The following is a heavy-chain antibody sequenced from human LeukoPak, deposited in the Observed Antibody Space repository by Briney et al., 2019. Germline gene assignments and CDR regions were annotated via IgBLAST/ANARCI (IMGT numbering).Heavy chain of an antibody. J-gene: IGHJ3*02. Sequence: GGSLRLSCAASGFTVSSNYMSWVRQAPGKGLEWVSVIYSGGSTYYADSVKGRFTISRDNSKNTLYLQMNSLRAEDTAVYYCARDPDGPVRDAFDIWGQGTIVTVSS. CDR1: GFTVSSNY. CDR2: IYSGGST. V-gene: IGHV3-53*01. CDR3: ARDPDGPVRDAFDI. D-gene: IGHD1-1*01.